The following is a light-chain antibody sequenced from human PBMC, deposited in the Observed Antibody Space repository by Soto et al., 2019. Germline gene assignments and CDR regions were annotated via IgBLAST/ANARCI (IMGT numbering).Light chain of an antibody. CDR1: QSISSG. CDR3: QQYNSYPRT. J-gene: IGKJ4*01. V-gene: IGKV1-5*01. CDR2: DAS. Sequence: DIQMTQSPSTLSASVGDRVTITCRASQSISSGLAWYQQKPGKAPKLLIFDASSLESGVPSRFSGSGSGTEFTLAISSLQPDDFATYYCQQYNSYPRTFGGGTKVDIK.